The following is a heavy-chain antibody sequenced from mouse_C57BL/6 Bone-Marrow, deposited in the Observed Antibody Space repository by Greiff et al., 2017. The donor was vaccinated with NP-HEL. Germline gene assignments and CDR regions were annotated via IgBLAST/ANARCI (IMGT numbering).Heavy chain of an antibody. CDR1: GFTFSDFY. D-gene: IGHD2-5*01. Sequence: EVKLMDSGGGLVQSGRSLRLSCATSGFTFSDFYMEWVRQAPGKGLEWIAASRNKANDYTTEYSASVKGRFIVSRDTSQSILYLQMNALRAEDTAIYYCARDRNSNPFAYWGQGTLVTVSA. CDR2: SRNKANDYTT. J-gene: IGHJ3*01. CDR3: ARDRNSNPFAY. V-gene: IGHV7-1*01.